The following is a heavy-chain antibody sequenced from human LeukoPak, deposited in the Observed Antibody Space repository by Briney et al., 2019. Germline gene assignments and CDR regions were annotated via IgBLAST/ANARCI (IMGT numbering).Heavy chain of an antibody. CDR3: ARGLILGANAGF. Sequence: AVKVSFQCSGCTFICYAFSWVRQAPAQGLEWVGVIITIFGTANYAQKFQGRVTITADKYTRTAYMELSSLRAEDTAVYCCARGLILGANAGFWGQGTLVTVPS. V-gene: IGHV1-69*06. D-gene: IGHD1-26*01. CDR2: IITIFGTA. J-gene: IGHJ4*02. CDR1: GCTFICYA.